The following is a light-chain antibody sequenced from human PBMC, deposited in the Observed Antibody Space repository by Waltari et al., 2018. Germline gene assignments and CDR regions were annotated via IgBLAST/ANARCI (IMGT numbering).Light chain of an antibody. J-gene: IGLJ2*01. CDR1: NNGSKS. CDR3: LVWHSTIDHQGV. V-gene: IGLV3-21*04. CDR2: YDS. Sequence: SYVVTQSPSVSVAPGETARITCGGGNNGSKSVHWYQQRPGQAPVLVISYDSDRPSGIPERFSGSNSGNTATLTISWVEAEDEADYYCLVWHSTIDHQGVFGGGTKLTVL.